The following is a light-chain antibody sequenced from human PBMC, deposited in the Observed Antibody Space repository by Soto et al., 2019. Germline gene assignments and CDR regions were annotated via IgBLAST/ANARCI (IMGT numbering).Light chain of an antibody. CDR2: EAT. J-gene: IGLJ3*02. CDR3: SLYASTNTFM. V-gene: IGLV2-23*02. Sequence: QSALTQPASVSGSPGQSITISCTGTSSDIGRYNLVSWYQQHPGKPPKLMIYEATKRPSGVSNRFSGSKSGNTASLTISGLQAEDEAEYYCSLYASTNTFMFGGGTKLTV. CDR1: SSDIGRYNL.